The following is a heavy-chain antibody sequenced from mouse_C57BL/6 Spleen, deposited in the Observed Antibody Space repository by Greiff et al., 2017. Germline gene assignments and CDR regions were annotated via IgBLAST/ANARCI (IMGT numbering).Heavy chain of an antibody. CDR1: GYTFTSYW. D-gene: IGHD1-1*01. V-gene: IGHV1-72*01. Sequence: QVQLQQPGAELVKPGASVKLSCKASGYTFTSYWMHWVKQRPGRGLEWIGRIDPNSGGTKYNEKFKSKATLTVNKPYSTAYMQLSRLTAEASTVYYCTRAYDSSYYYAMDYWGQGTSVTVSS. J-gene: IGHJ4*01. CDR3: TRAYDSSYYYAMDY. CDR2: IDPNSGGT.